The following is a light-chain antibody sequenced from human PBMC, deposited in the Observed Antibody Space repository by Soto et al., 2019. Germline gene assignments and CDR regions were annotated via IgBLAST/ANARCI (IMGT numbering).Light chain of an antibody. CDR1: QSVRSS. CDR2: GAS. Sequence: EIVLTQSPGTLSLSPGERATLSCRASQSVRSSLAWYQQKPGQAPRLLIYGASSRATGIPDRFSGSGSGPDFTLTISRLEPEDFAVYYCQQYNDWPPWTFGQGTKVDIK. J-gene: IGKJ1*01. V-gene: IGKV3-20*01. CDR3: QQYNDWPPWT.